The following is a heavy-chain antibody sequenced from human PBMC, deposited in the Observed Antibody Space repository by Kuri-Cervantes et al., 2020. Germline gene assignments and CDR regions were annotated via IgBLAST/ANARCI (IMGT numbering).Heavy chain of an antibody. CDR2: IYYSGST. D-gene: IGHD3-10*01. V-gene: IGHV4-39*01. J-gene: IGHJ3*02. CDR1: GGSISSSSYY. Sequence: SETLSLTCTVSGGSISSSSYYWGWIRQPPGKGLEWIGSIYYSGSTYYNPSLKSRVTISVDTSKNQFSLKLSSVTAADTAVYYCASPALGSGRIDAFDIWGQGTVVTVSS. CDR3: ASPALGSGRIDAFDI.